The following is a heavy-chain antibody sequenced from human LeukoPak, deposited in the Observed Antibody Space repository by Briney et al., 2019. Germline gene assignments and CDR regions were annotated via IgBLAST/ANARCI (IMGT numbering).Heavy chain of an antibody. CDR2: IYSSGTT. D-gene: IGHD2-2*01. J-gene: IGHJ6*03. CDR3: ARSSTTDPNHYYYYYMDV. V-gene: IGHV4-61*02. CDR1: GASISSGSYS. Sequence: SETLSLTCTVSGASISSGSYSWSWIRQPAGTGLECIGRIYSSGTTNYNPSLKSRVTMSVDTSKNQFSLKLTSVTAADTAVYYCARSSTTDPNHYYYYYMDVWGKGTTVTVSS.